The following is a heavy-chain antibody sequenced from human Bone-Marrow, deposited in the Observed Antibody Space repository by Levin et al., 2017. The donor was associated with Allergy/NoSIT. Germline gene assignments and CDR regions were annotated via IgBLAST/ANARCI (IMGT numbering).Heavy chain of an antibody. D-gene: IGHD3-10*01. V-gene: IGHV1-69*01. CDR3: ARSRLRGSGSYYRIDY. J-gene: IGHJ4*02. CDR2: TIPMFGTP. CDR1: GGTFSSYV. Sequence: RGESLKISCKPSGGTFSSYVISWVRQAPGQGLEWMGGTIPMFGTPNYAQKFQGRVTITADESTSTAYMELSSLRSEDTAVYYCARSRLRGSGSYYRIDYWGQGTLVTVSS.